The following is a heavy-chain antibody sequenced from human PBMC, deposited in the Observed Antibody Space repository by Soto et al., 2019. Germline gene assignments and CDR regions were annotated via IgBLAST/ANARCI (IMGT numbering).Heavy chain of an antibody. V-gene: IGHV3-30-3*01. Sequence: GGSLRLSCAASGFTFSIYAMHWVRQAPGKGLEWVAVISYDGSNKYYADSVKGRFTISRDNSKNTLYLQMNSLRAEDTAVYYCARELLAVAGGFDYWGQGTLVTVSS. CDR3: ARELLAVAGGFDY. J-gene: IGHJ4*02. CDR2: ISYDGSNK. CDR1: GFTFSIYA. D-gene: IGHD6-13*01.